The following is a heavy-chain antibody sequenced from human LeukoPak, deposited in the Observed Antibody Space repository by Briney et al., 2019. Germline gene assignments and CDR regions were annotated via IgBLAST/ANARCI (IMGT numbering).Heavy chain of an antibody. J-gene: IGHJ4*02. CDR1: GYTFTSYG. CDR3: ARDLERYYDLEGRSGY. Sequence: ASVKVSCKTPGYTFTSYGINWVRQAPGQGLEWMGRISAHNGNANYAQKFQGRVTMTTDTLATTAYMELRSLRSDDTAVYYCARDLERYYDLEGRSGYWGQGTLVTVSS. V-gene: IGHV1-18*01. D-gene: IGHD3-3*01. CDR2: ISAHNGNA.